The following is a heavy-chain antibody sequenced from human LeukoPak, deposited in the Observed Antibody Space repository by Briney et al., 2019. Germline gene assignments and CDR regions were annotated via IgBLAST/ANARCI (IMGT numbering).Heavy chain of an antibody. Sequence: SEILSLTCTVPDGSISNSFWNWVRQPPGKGLEWIAYIHTSGSTNYNPAFKSRVTLSVDTSKSQFSLRLNSVTASDTAVYYCANSYDGKIVPFDNWGQGTLVTVSS. V-gene: IGHV4-4*09. CDR1: DGSISNSF. CDR3: ANSYDGKIVPFDN. CDR2: IHTSGST. D-gene: IGHD4-23*01. J-gene: IGHJ4*02.